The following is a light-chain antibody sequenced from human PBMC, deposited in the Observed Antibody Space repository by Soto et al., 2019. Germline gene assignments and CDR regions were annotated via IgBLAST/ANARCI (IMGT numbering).Light chain of an antibody. CDR1: QSISSSF. J-gene: IGKJ1*01. CDR2: GAS. V-gene: IGKV3-20*01. CDR3: QQYGSSPST. Sequence: GLTQSTGTLSLSPGERATLSCRSSQSISSSFLAWYQQKPGQAPRRLIFGASSRATGIPDRFSGSGSGTDFTLTISRLEPEDFAVYYCQQYGSSPSTFGQGTKVDIK.